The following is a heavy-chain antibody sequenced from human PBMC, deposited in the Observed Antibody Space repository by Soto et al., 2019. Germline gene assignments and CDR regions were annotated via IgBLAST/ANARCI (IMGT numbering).Heavy chain of an antibody. Sequence: SETLSLTCTVSADSFGTFYWSWIRQSPGRGLEWIGYIYSSGLTKYNPSFESRVTISVDTSKNQFSLKLSSVTAADTAVYYCARRRIAVAGSSDFDYWGQGTLVTVSS. V-gene: IGHV4-59*12. CDR3: ARRRIAVAGSSDFDY. CDR1: ADSFGTFY. D-gene: IGHD6-19*01. CDR2: IYSSGLT. J-gene: IGHJ4*02.